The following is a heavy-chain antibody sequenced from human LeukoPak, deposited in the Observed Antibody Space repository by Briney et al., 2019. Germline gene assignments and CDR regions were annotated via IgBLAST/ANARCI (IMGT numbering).Heavy chain of an antibody. CDR1: GFTFSSYE. J-gene: IGHJ5*02. Sequence: GGSLRLSCAATGFTFSSYEMNWVRQAPGKGLEWVSYISSSGSTIYYADSVKGRFTISRDNAKNSLYLQMNSLRAEDTAVYYCARAYYGSGSYYNWWFDPWGQGTLVTVSS. D-gene: IGHD3-10*01. V-gene: IGHV3-48*03. CDR2: ISSSGSTI. CDR3: ARAYYGSGSYYNWWFDP.